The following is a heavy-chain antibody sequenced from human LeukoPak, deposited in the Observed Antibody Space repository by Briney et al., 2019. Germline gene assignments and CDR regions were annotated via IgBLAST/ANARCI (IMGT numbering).Heavy chain of an antibody. CDR1: GGSFSGYY. CDR3: ARLYYYDSSGYPY. J-gene: IGHJ4*02. CDR2: INHSGST. D-gene: IGHD3-22*01. V-gene: IGHV4-34*01. Sequence: PSETLSLTCAVYGGSFSGYYWSWIRQPPGKGLEWIGEINHSGSTNYNPSLKSRVTISVDTSKNQFSLKLSSVTAADTAVYYCARLYYYDSSGYPYWGQGTLVTVSS.